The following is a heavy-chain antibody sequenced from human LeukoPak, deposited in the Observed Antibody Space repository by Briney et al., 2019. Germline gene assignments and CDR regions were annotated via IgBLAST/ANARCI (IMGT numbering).Heavy chain of an antibody. V-gene: IGHV3-21*04. CDR1: GFPFSSYS. CDR3: ARLGIITAAGSNDY. Sequence: GGSLRLSCAASGFPFSSYSMNWVRQAPGKGLEWVSSISCSSSYIYSADSVKGLFTIFRDNAKNSLYLQMNSLRAEDTAVYYCARLGIITAAGSNDYWGQGTLVTVSS. J-gene: IGHJ4*02. CDR2: ISCSSSYI. D-gene: IGHD6-13*01.